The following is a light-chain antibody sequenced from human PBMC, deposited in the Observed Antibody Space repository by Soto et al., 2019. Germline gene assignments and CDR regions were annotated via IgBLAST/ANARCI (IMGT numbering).Light chain of an antibody. CDR2: GAS. V-gene: IGKV1-39*01. Sequence: DIQMTQSPSFLSASVRDRFTITCRASQSIGKHLNWYQQKPGKAPKFLIYGASTLQSGVPSRFTGSGSGTDFTLTVNSLQAEDFAIYYCQQSYSSPTTFGQGTRLEIK. J-gene: IGKJ5*01. CDR1: QSIGKH. CDR3: QQSYSSPTT.